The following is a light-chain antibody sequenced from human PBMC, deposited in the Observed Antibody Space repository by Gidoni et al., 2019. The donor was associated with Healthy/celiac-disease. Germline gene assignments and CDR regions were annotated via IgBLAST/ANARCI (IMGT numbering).Light chain of an antibody. V-gene: IGKV3-11*01. CDR1: QSVSSY. CDR2: DAS. Sequence: EIVLTQSPATLSLSPGERATLSCSASQSVSSYLAWYQQKPGLIYDASNMATGIPARFSGSGSGTDFTLTISSLEPEDFAVYYCQQRSNWPWTFGQGTKVEIK. CDR3: QQRSNWPWT. J-gene: IGKJ1*01.